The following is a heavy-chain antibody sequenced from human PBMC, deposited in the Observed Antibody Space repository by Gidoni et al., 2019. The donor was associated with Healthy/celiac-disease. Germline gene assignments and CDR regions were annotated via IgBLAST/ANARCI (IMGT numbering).Heavy chain of an antibody. J-gene: IGHJ4*02. CDR2: INPNSGCT. CDR1: VYTFPGYC. CDR3: AREPRVSVEMATGDY. Sequence: VQLVQSGAEVKKPGASGKDSCQAYVYTFPGYCLHWVRQAPGQGLEWMGRINPNSGCTNYAQKLQGRVTMTRDTSISTAYMELSRLRSDDTAVYYCAREPRVSVEMATGDYWGQGTLVTVSS. V-gene: IGHV1-2*06. D-gene: IGHD5-12*01.